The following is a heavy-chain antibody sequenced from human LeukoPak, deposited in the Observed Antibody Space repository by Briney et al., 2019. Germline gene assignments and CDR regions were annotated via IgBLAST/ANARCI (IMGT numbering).Heavy chain of an antibody. Sequence: GGSLRLSCAASGFTFDDYAMHWVRHAPGKGLEWVSGISWNSGSIGYADSVKGRFTISRDNAKNSLYLQMNSLRAEDTALYYCAKEGFGEFLDYWGQGTLVTVSS. V-gene: IGHV3-9*01. J-gene: IGHJ4*02. CDR1: GFTFDDYA. CDR2: ISWNSGSI. D-gene: IGHD3-10*01. CDR3: AKEGFGEFLDY.